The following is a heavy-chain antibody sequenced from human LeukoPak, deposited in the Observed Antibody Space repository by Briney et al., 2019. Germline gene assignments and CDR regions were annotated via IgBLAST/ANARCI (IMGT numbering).Heavy chain of an antibody. J-gene: IGHJ3*02. CDR3: ACQYCSGGSCDAFDI. Sequence: SSETLSLTCTVSGGSISSYYWSWIRQPAGKGLEWIGRIYTSGSTNYNPSLKSRVTMSVDTSKNQFSLKLSSVTAADTAVYYCACQYCSGGSCDAFDIWGQGTMVTVSS. V-gene: IGHV4-4*07. CDR2: IYTSGST. CDR1: GGSISSYY. D-gene: IGHD2-15*01.